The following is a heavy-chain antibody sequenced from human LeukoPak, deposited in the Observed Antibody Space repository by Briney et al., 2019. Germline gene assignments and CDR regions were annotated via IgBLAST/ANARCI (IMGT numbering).Heavy chain of an antibody. CDR2: INPNSGGT. D-gene: IGHD1-26*01. CDR3: ARGGRASLPLGWFDP. J-gene: IGHJ5*02. Sequence: GASVKVSCKASGYTFTGNYMYWVRQAPGQGLEWMGWINPNSGGTNYAQKFQGRVTMTRDTSISTAYMELSSLRSEDTAVYYGARGGRASLPLGWFDPWGQGTLVTVSS. CDR1: GYTFTGNY. V-gene: IGHV1-2*02.